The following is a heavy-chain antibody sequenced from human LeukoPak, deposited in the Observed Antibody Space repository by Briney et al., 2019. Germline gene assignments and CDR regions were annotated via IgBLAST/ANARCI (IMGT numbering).Heavy chain of an antibody. CDR2: ISSSSSYI. CDR1: GFTFSSYS. V-gene: IGHV3-21*01. J-gene: IGHJ3*02. CDR3: AREESDAFDI. Sequence: PGGSLRLSCAASGFTFSSYSMNWVRQAPGKGLEWVSSISSSSSYIYYADSVKGRFTISRDNAQNSLYLQMNSLRAEDTSLYYCAREESDAFDIWGQGTMVTVSS.